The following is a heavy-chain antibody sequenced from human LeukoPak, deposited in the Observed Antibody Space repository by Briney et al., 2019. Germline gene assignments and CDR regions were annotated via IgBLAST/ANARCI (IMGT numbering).Heavy chain of an antibody. Sequence: GASVKVSCKASGYTFTSYGISWVRQAPGQGLEWMGWISAYNGNTNYAQKLQGRVTMTTDTSTSTAYMELRSLRSDDTAVYYCARDSSSGWYRDDAFDIWGQGTMVTVSS. V-gene: IGHV1-18*01. CDR2: ISAYNGNT. CDR3: ARDSSSGWYRDDAFDI. D-gene: IGHD6-19*01. CDR1: GYTFTSYG. J-gene: IGHJ3*02.